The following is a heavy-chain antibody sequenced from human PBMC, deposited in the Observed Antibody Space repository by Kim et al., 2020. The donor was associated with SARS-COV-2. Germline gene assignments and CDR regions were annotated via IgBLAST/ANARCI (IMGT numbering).Heavy chain of an antibody. Sequence: GYAQKSQGRVTMTRNNSISTAYMELSSLRSADTAVYYCARGATMIVVTDYWGQGTLVTVSS. V-gene: IGHV1-8*01. CDR3: ARGATMIVVTDY. J-gene: IGHJ4*02. D-gene: IGHD3-22*01.